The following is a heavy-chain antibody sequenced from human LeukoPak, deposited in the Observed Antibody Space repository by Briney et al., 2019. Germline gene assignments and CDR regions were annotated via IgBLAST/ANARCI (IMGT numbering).Heavy chain of an antibody. V-gene: IGHV3-7*01. J-gene: IGHJ6*03. CDR2: IKEDGSEK. Sequence: GGSLKLSCVASGFSFSTYWMSWVRQAPGKGLEWVANIKEDGSEKYYVDSVKGRFTMSRDNAKNSVYLQMNRLRVEDTAVYYCARRSYRGVIGLYYYYYMDVWGKGTPVTVSS. CDR3: ARRSYRGVIGLYYYYYMDV. CDR1: GFSFSTYW. D-gene: IGHD3-16*02.